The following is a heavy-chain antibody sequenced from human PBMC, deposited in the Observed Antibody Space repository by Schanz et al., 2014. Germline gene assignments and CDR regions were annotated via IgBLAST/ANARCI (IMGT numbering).Heavy chain of an antibody. CDR1: GFTFSSYG. CDR3: AKDDTQVNGMDV. V-gene: IGHV3-33*06. CDR2: IWYDGNNK. J-gene: IGHJ6*02. Sequence: QVQLVESGGDVVQPGRSLRLSCAASGFTFSSYGMHWVRQAPGKGLEWVAVIWYDGNNKYYADSVKGRFTISRDNSKNILYLQMNSLRVEDTAVYYCAKDDTQVNGMDVWGQGTTVTVSS.